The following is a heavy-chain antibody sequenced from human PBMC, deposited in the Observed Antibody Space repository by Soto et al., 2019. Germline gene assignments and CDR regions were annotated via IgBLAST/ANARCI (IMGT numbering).Heavy chain of an antibody. Sequence: EVQVVESGGAWVQPGRSLRLSCSTSGFTFGAYTMTWFRQAPGKGLEWVAFIRGEDYGGTTEYAASVKGRFTVSRDNSKGVAYLEMNNLKSDDIAVYYCTRVVAAAGDHWGRLTLVTVSS. V-gene: IGHV3-49*03. CDR3: TRVVAAAGDH. J-gene: IGHJ1*01. CDR2: IRGEDYGGTT. CDR1: GFTFGAYT. D-gene: IGHD6-13*01.